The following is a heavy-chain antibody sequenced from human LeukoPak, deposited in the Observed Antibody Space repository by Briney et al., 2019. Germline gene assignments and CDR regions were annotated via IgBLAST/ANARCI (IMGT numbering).Heavy chain of an antibody. V-gene: IGHV3-48*03. CDR3: ATAGNYRFDY. Sequence: PGGSLRLSCAASGFTFSSYEMNWVRQAPGKGLEWVSYISSSGSTIYYADSVKGRFTISRDNAKNTLYLQMDSLRADDTAVYYCATAGNYRFDYWGQGTLVTVSS. CDR2: ISSSGSTI. J-gene: IGHJ4*02. CDR1: GFTFSSYE. D-gene: IGHD1-7*01.